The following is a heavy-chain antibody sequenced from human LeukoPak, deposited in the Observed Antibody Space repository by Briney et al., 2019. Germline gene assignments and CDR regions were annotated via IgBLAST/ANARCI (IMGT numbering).Heavy chain of an antibody. J-gene: IGHJ4*02. V-gene: IGHV3-23*01. CDR3: AKARLYDILTGYFYY. D-gene: IGHD3-9*01. Sequence: GGSLRLSCAASGFTFSSYAMSWVRQAPGKGLEWVSAISGSGGSTYYADSVKGRFTISRDNSKNTLYLQMNSLRAEDTAVYYCAKARLYDILTGYFYYWGQGTLVTVSS. CDR1: GFTFSSYA. CDR2: ISGSGGST.